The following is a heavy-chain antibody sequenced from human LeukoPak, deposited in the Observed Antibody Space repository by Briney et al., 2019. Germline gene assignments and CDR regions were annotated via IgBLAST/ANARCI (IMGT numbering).Heavy chain of an antibody. CDR1: GYTFTSYY. Sequence: ASVKVSCKASGYTFTSYYMHWVRQAPGQGLEWMGIINPSGGSTSYAQKFQGRVTMTRDMSTSTVYMELSSLRSEDTAVYYCARYYYDSSGYYPWYYYYYMDVWGKGTTVTVSS. CDR2: INPSGGST. CDR3: ARYYYDSSGYYPWYYYYYMDV. J-gene: IGHJ6*03. D-gene: IGHD3-22*01. V-gene: IGHV1-46*01.